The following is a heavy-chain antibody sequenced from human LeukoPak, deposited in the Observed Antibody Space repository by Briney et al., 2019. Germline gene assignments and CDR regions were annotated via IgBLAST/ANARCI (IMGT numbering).Heavy chain of an antibody. J-gene: IGHJ4*02. Sequence: ASVKVSCKASGYTFTSYDFNWVRQATGQRPEWMGWMGPNSGDTGYAQKFQDRVTMTRNTSISTAYMELSSLRSDDAAVYYCARGPPNWGYDYWGPGTLVTVSS. CDR2: MGPNSGDT. CDR3: ARGPPNWGYDY. CDR1: GYTFTSYD. V-gene: IGHV1-8*01. D-gene: IGHD7-27*01.